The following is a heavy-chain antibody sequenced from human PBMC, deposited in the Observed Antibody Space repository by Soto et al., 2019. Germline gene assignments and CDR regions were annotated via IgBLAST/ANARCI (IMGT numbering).Heavy chain of an antibody. D-gene: IGHD3-10*01. Sequence: ASVKVSCTASGVSFSSYAITWVRQAPGQGLEWMGGSIPVFGTTNYAQKFQGRVTITADESTGTAYMELNSLTSEDTAVYYCARMVVRGATQPLGGDVWGQGTTVTVSS. V-gene: IGHV1-69*13. J-gene: IGHJ6*02. CDR3: ARMVVRGATQPLGGDV. CDR2: SIPVFGTT. CDR1: GVSFSSYA.